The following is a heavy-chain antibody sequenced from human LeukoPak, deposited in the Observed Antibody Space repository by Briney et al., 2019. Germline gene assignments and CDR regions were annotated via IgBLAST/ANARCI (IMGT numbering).Heavy chain of an antibody. D-gene: IGHD3-22*01. CDR2: INPNSGGT. CDR3: ARDGDEGYYYDSSGYYTTFDY. Sequence: ASVKVSCKASGYTFTGYYMHWVRQAPGQGLEWMGWINPNSGGTNYAQKFQGRVTMTRDTSISTAYMELSRLRSDDTAVYYCARDGDEGYYYDSSGYYTTFDYWGKGTLVTVSS. J-gene: IGHJ4*02. CDR1: GYTFTGYY. V-gene: IGHV1-2*02.